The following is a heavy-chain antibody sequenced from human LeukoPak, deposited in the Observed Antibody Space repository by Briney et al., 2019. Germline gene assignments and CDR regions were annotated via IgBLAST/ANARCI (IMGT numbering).Heavy chain of an antibody. CDR3: AHRLCSSTSCYFPFSSYDAFDI. D-gene: IGHD2-2*01. Sequence: SGPTLVKPTQTLTLTCTFSGFSLSTSGVGVGWIRQPPGKALEWLALIYWNDDKRYSPSLKSRLTITKDTSKNQVVLTMTNMDPVDTATYYCAHRLCSSTSCYFPFSSYDAFDIWGQGTMVTVSS. CDR2: IYWNDDK. V-gene: IGHV2-5*01. J-gene: IGHJ3*02. CDR1: GFSLSTSGVG.